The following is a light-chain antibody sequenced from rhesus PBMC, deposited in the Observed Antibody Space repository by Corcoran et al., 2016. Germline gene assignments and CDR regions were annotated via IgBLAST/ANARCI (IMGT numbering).Light chain of an antibody. V-gene: IGKV3-40*03. CDR3: QQYNDVFPT. CDR1: ESVGSS. Sequence: EIVMTQSPATLSLSPGETATLSCRARESVGSSVAWYQKKPGQAPKLLVHGAYFGATGIPARCSGRGSRTEFTLTISSLEPENVGVYHCQQYNDVFPTFGQGTKVEIK. J-gene: IGKJ1*01. CDR2: GAY.